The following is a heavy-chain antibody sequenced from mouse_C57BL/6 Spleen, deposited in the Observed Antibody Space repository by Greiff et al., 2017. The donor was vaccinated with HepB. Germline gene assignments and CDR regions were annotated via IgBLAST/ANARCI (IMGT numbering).Heavy chain of an antibody. CDR1: GYTFTSYW. V-gene: IGHV1-55*01. Sequence: VQLQQPGAELVKPGASVKMSCKASGYTFTSYWITWVKQRPGQGLEWIGDIYPGSGSTNYNEKFKSKATLTVDTSSSTAYMQLSSLTSEDSAVYYCASPLYGSSYRYFDVWGTGTTVTVSS. CDR2: IYPGSGST. CDR3: ASPLYGSSYRYFDV. J-gene: IGHJ1*03. D-gene: IGHD1-1*01.